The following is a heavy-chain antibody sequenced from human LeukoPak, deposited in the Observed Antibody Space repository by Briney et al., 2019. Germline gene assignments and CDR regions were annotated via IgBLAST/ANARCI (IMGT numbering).Heavy chain of an antibody. J-gene: IGHJ6*04. CDR1: GGSISSGGYY. CDR2: IYYSGST. Sequence: SQTLSLTCTVSGGSISSGGYYWSWIRQPPGKSLEWIGYIYYSGSTYYNPSLKSRVTISVDTSKNQFSLKLSSVTAADTAVYYCARDGLEGYYYGMDVWGKGTTVTVSS. V-gene: IGHV4-30-4*01. CDR3: ARDGLEGYYYGMDV.